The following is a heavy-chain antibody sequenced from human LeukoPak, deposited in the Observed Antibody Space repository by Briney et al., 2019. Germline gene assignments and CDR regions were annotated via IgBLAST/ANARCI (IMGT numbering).Heavy chain of an antibody. CDR1: GYAFNSYA. CDR3: ARDNTWYSDL. D-gene: IGHD2/OR15-2a*01. J-gene: IGHJ2*01. Sequence: ASVKVSCTASGYAFNSYAISWVRQAPGQGLEWMGWISPYNGNTNSAQRFQGRVTMTTDTSTSAAYMELRSLRSDDTAVYYCARDNTWYSDLWGRGTLVTVSS. CDR2: ISPYNGNT. V-gene: IGHV1-18*01.